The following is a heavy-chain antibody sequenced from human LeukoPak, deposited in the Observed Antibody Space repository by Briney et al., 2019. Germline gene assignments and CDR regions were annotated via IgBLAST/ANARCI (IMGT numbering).Heavy chain of an antibody. Sequence: QPGGSLRLSCAASGFTFSSYGMHWVRQAPGKGLEWVAVISYDGSNKYYADSVKGRFTISRDNSKNTLYLQINSLRAEDTAVYYCAKSGYYGSGSEPFDYWGQGTLVTVSS. CDR3: AKSGYYGSGSEPFDY. V-gene: IGHV3-30*18. D-gene: IGHD3-10*01. CDR2: ISYDGSNK. CDR1: GFTFSSYG. J-gene: IGHJ4*02.